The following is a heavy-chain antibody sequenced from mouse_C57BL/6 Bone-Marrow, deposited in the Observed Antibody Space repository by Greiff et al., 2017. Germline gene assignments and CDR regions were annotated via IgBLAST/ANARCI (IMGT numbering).Heavy chain of an antibody. CDR3: ARESNYPYAMGY. CDR2: ISSGSSTI. J-gene: IGHJ4*01. CDR1: GFTFSDYG. V-gene: IGHV5-17*01. Sequence: EVKLMESGGGLVKPGGSLKLSCAASGFTFSDYGMHWVRQAPEKGLEWVAYISSGSSTIYYADTVKGRFTISRDNAKNTLFLQMNSLRSEDTAVYYCARESNYPYAMGYWGQGPSVTVAS. D-gene: IGHD2-5*01.